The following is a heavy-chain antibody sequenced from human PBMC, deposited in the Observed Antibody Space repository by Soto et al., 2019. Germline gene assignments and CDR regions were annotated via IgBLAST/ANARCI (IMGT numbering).Heavy chain of an antibody. V-gene: IGHV4-31*03. D-gene: IGHD5-18*01. CDR1: GGSISSGGYY. CDR2: IYYSGST. CDR3: ARVPLQKNTAIWYFDY. Sequence: SETLSLTCTVSGGSISSGGYYWSWIRQHPGKGLEWIGYIYYSGSTYYNPSLESRVTISVDTSKNQFSLKLSSVTAADTAVYYCARVPLQKNTAIWYFDYWGQGTLVTVSS. J-gene: IGHJ4*02.